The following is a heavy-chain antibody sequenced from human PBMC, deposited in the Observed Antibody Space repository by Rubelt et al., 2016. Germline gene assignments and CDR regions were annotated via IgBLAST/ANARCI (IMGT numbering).Heavy chain of an antibody. V-gene: IGHV3-23*04. Sequence: EVLLVESGGGLVQPGGSLRLSCAASGFKFNIYSMTWVRQAPGKGPEWVSSISGDGGSTHYADSVKGRFTISRDNAKNSLYLQMNSLGDEDTAVDYCARGVRVLGAADVALDCWGQGTLVTVSS. CDR3: ARGVRVLGAADVALDC. J-gene: IGHJ4*02. CDR1: GFKFNIYS. D-gene: IGHD3-16*01. CDR2: ISGDGGST.